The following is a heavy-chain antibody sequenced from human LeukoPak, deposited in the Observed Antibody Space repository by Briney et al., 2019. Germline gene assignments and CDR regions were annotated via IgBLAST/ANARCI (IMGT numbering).Heavy chain of an antibody. Sequence: GGSLRLSCAASGFTVSSNYMSWVCQAPGKGLEWVAVISYDGSNKYYADSVKGRFTISRDNSKNTLYLQMNSLRAEDTAVYYCAKDRKGYSYDWGQGTLVTVSS. J-gene: IGHJ4*02. V-gene: IGHV3-30*18. CDR2: ISYDGSNK. CDR3: AKDRKGYSYD. CDR1: GFTVSSNY. D-gene: IGHD5-18*01.